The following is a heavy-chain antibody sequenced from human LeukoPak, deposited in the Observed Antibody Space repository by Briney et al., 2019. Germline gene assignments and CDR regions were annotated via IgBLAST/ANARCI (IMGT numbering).Heavy chain of an antibody. CDR1: GFTFSSYA. CDR2: INHSGGT. CDR3: ARLRYFDWSGPYYFDY. Sequence: GSLRLSCAASGFTFSSYAMSWIRQPPGKGLEWIGEINHSGGTNYNPSLKSRVTISVDTSKNQFSLKLSSVTAADTAVYYCARLRYFDWSGPYYFDYWGQGTLVTVSS. V-gene: IGHV4-34*01. J-gene: IGHJ4*02. D-gene: IGHD3-9*01.